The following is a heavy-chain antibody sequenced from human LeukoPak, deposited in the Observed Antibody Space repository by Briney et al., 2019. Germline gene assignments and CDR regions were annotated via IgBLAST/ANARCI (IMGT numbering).Heavy chain of an antibody. J-gene: IGHJ6*02. CDR1: GFTFSSYA. D-gene: IGHD3-3*01. V-gene: IGHV3-23*01. CDR3: ARDGGYDFWSGYYVYYYGMDV. CDR2: ISGSGGST. Sequence: GGSLRLSCGASGFTFSSYAMTWVRQAPGKGLEWVSAISGSGGSTYYADSVKGRFTISRDNSKNTLYLQMNSLRAEDTAVYYCARDGGYDFWSGYYVYYYGMDVWGQGTTVTVSS.